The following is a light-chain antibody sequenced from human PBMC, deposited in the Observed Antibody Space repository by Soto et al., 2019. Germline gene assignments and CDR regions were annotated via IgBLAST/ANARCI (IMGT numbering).Light chain of an antibody. CDR3: QQYGSSGT. CDR1: QSVSNNY. J-gene: IGKJ1*01. Sequence: EIVLTQSPRTLSLSQGERATLSCRASQSVSNNYLAWYQQKPGQAPRLLIYGASNRATGIPDRFSGSGSGTDFTLTISRLEPEDFAVYYCQQYGSSGTFGQGTNVDIK. V-gene: IGKV3-20*01. CDR2: GAS.